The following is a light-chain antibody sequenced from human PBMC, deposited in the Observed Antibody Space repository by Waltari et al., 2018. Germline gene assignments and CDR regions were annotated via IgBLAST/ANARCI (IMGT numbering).Light chain of an antibody. CDR3: TSYTSTSTLV. J-gene: IGLJ2*01. Sequence: QSALTQPASVSGSPGQSITTSCTGTSSHVGGSYFVSWYQQHPGTAPKPMIYEVTHRPSGVSYRFSGSKSGNTASLTISGLQVEDEADYYCTSYTSTSTLVFGGGTKLTVL. V-gene: IGLV2-14*01. CDR2: EVT. CDR1: SSHVGGSYF.